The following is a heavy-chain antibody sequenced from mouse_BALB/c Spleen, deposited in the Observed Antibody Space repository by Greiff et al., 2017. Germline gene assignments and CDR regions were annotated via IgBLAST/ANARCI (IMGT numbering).Heavy chain of an antibody. D-gene: IGHD5-1*01. CDR2: ISYSGST. V-gene: IGHV3-2*02. Sequence: DVQLQESGPGLVKPSQSLSLTCTVTGYSITSDYAWNWIRQFPGNKLEWMGYISYSGSTSYNPSLKSRISITRDTSKNQFFLQLNSVTTEDTATYYCARSYLGFAYWGQGTLVTVSA. CDR3: ARSYLGFAY. J-gene: IGHJ3*01. CDR1: GYSITSDYA.